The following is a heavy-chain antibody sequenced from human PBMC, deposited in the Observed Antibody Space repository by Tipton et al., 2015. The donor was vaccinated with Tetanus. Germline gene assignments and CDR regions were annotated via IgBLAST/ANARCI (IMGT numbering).Heavy chain of an antibody. J-gene: IGHJ4*02. CDR3: VRDRGTPYGAGTYNFDF. D-gene: IGHD3-10*01. CDR1: GFTFSSHW. CDR2: IKSDGSST. Sequence: GSLRLSCAASGFTFSSHWMHWIRQGPGKDLVWLARIKSDGSSTSYADSAKGRFTISRDNAKNTLYLQMNSLRAGDTAVYFCVRDRGTPYGAGTYNFDFWGQGTLVTVSS. V-gene: IGHV3-74*01.